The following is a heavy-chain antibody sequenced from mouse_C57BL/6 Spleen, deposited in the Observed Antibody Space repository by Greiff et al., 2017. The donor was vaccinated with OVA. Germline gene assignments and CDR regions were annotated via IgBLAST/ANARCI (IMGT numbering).Heavy chain of an antibody. D-gene: IGHD1-1*01. Sequence: EVQLVESGPELVKPGASVKMSCKASGYTFTDYNMHWVKQSHGKSLEWIGYINPNNGGTSYNQKFKGKATLTVNKSSSTAYLELRSLTSEESAVYYCARGELRAMDYWGQGTSVTVSS. CDR2: INPNNGGT. J-gene: IGHJ4*01. V-gene: IGHV1-22*01. CDR3: ARGELRAMDY. CDR1: GYTFTDYN.